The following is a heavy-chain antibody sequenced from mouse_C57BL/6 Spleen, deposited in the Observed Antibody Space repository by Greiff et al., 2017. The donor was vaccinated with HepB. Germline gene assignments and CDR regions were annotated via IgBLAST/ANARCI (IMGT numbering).Heavy chain of an antibody. J-gene: IGHJ3*01. CDR1: GFTFSSYA. Sequence: EVQGVESGGGLVKPGGSLKLSCAASGFTFSSYAMSWVRQTPEKRLEWVATISDGGSYTYYPDNVKGRFTISRDNAKNNLYLQMSHLKSEDTAMYYCARDPAYYSNDEACWGQGTLVTVAA. D-gene: IGHD2-5*01. CDR2: ISDGGSYT. CDR3: ARDPAYYSNDEAC. V-gene: IGHV5-4*01.